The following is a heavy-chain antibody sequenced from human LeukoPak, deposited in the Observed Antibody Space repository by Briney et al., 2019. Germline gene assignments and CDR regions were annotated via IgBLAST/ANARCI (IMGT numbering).Heavy chain of an antibody. V-gene: IGHV1-18*01. J-gene: IGHJ4*02. Sequence: ASVKVSCKASGYTFTSYGISWVRQAPGRGLEWMGWISAYNGNTNYAQKLQGRVTMTTDTSTSTAYMELKSLRSDDTAVYYWARGLRSDYGAFFDYWGQGTLVTVSS. CDR3: ARGLRSDYGAFFDY. CDR2: ISAYNGNT. D-gene: IGHD4-17*01. CDR1: GYTFTSYG.